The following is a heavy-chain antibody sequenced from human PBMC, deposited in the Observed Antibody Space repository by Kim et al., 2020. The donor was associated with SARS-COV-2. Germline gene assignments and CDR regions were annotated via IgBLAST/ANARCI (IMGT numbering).Heavy chain of an antibody. D-gene: IGHD2-21*02. CDR2: IRSKAYGGTT. V-gene: IGHV3-49*04. Sequence: GGSLRLSCTASRFTFGDYAMSWVRQAPGKGLEWVGFIRSKAYGGTTEYAASVKGRFTISRDDSRSIAYLQVNSLKTEDTAVYYCTRPAYCGGDCYPQGYYGMDVWGQGTTVTVSS. CDR3: TRPAYCGGDCYPQGYYGMDV. J-gene: IGHJ6*02. CDR1: RFTFGDYA.